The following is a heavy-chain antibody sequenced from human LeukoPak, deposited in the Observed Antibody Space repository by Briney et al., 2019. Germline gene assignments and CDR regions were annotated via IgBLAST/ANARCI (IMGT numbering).Heavy chain of an antibody. Sequence: GGSLRLSCAASGFTFSSYAMSWVRQAPGKGLEWVSAIGGSGGSTYYADSVKGRFTISRDNSKNTLYLQMNSLRAEDTAEYYCAKANTGYSSGWYDVDYWGQGTLVTVSS. CDR3: AKANTGYSSGWYDVDY. J-gene: IGHJ4*02. V-gene: IGHV3-23*01. CDR2: IGGSGGST. CDR1: GFTFSSYA. D-gene: IGHD6-19*01.